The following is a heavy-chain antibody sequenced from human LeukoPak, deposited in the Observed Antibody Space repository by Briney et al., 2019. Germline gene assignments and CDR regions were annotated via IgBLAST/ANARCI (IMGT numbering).Heavy chain of an antibody. CDR3: AKEPREYCSSTSCPNWFDS. D-gene: IGHD2-2*01. Sequence: GGSLRLSCAASGFTFNNYAMSWVRQAPGKGLEWVSAISASGGTTYYADSVKGRFTISRNNSENTLFLQMNSLRAEDTAVYYCAKEPREYCSSTSCPNWFDSWGQGTLVTVSS. V-gene: IGHV3-23*01. J-gene: IGHJ5*01. CDR2: ISASGGTT. CDR1: GFTFNNYA.